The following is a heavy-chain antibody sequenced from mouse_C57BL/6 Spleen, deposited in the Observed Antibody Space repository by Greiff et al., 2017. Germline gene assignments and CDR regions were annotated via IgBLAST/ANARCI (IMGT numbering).Heavy chain of an antibody. Sequence: QVQLQQPGAELVRPGSSVKLSCKASGYTFTSYWMHWVKQRPIQGLEWIGNIDPSDSETHYNQKFKDKATLTVDKSSSTAYMQLSSLTSEDAAVYYCARDYDYLYLDYWGQGTTLTVSS. CDR3: ARDYDYLYLDY. J-gene: IGHJ2*01. CDR2: IDPSDSET. D-gene: IGHD2-4*01. CDR1: GYTFTSYW. V-gene: IGHV1-52*01.